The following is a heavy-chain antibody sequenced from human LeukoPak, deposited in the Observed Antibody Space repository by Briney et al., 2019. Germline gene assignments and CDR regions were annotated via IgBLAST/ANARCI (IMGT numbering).Heavy chain of an antibody. CDR2: IYSGGST. V-gene: IGHV3-66*01. CDR3: ARAHNYYDSSGYRYRDY. J-gene: IGHJ4*02. CDR1: GFTVSSNY. D-gene: IGHD3-22*01. Sequence: PGGSLRLSCAASGFTVSSNYMSWVRQAPGKGLEWVSVIYSGGSTYYADSVKGRFTISRDNSKNTLYLQMNSLRAEDTAVYYCARAHNYYDSSGYRYRDYWGQGTLVTVSS.